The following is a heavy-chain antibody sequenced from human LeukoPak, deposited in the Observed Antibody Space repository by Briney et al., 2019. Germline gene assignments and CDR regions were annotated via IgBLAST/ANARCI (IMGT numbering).Heavy chain of an antibody. CDR3: ARRILYSSSWVFDY. J-gene: IGHJ4*02. V-gene: IGHV4-39*01. CDR2: IYYSGST. Sequence: PSETLSLTCSVSSYSINSNYYWGWIRQPPGKGLEWIGSIYYSGSTYYNPSLKSRVTISVDTSKNQFSLKLSSVTAADTAVYYCARRILYSSSWVFDYWGQGTLVTVSS. D-gene: IGHD6-13*01. CDR1: SYSINSNYY.